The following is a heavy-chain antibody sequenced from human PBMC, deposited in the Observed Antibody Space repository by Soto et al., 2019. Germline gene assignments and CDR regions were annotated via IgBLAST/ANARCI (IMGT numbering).Heavy chain of an antibody. D-gene: IGHD3-22*01. V-gene: IGHV1-24*01. CDR3: ATAPYYYDSSGQLEGFDY. J-gene: IGHJ4*02. CDR1: GYTLTELS. CDR2: FDPEDGET. Sequence: QVQLVQSGAEVKKPGASVKVCCKVSGYTLTELSMHWVRQAPGKGLEWMGGFDPEDGETIYAQKFQGRVTMTEDTSTDTAYMELSSLRSEDTAVYYCATAPYYYDSSGQLEGFDYWGQGTLVTVSS.